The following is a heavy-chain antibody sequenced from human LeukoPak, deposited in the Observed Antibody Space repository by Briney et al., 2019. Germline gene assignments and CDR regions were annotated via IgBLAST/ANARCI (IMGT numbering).Heavy chain of an antibody. V-gene: IGHV3-23*01. J-gene: IGHJ4*02. CDR3: AKVRQFYGDFDY. Sequence: GGALRLLNAANGVSVGWGERVELGGGRGMRQERVSAISGSGGSTYYADSVKGRFTISRDNSKNTLYLQMNSLRAEDTAVYYCAKVRQFYGDFDYWGQGTLVTVSS. CDR2: ISGSGGST. CDR1: GVSVGWGE. D-gene: IGHD4-17*01.